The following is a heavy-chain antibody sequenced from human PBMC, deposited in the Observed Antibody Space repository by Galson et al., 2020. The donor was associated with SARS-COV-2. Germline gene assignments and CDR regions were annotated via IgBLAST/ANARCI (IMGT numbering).Heavy chain of an antibody. J-gene: IGHJ4*02. D-gene: IGHD6-19*01. CDR1: GGSMNKMY. CDR2: IHFSGTT. CDR3: ARGGWSLDS. V-gene: IGHV4-59*01. Sequence: SETLSLTCAVFGGSMNKMYWSWLRQPPGKGLEWIGYIHFSGTTTYNPSLKSRVTISVDTSKNQFSLTLSSVNVADTAIYHCARGGWSLDSWGQGILVTVSS.